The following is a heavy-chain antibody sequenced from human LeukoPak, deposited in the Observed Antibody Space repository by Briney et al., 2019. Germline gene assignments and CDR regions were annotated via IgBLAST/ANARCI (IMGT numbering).Heavy chain of an antibody. J-gene: IGHJ4*02. Sequence: SETLSLTCAVYGGSFSGYYWNWIRQPPGKGLEWIGEIDHSGSTNYDPSLKSRVTMSIDTSKNQFSLKLNSVTAADTAVYYCARSYYYVDYWGQGTLVTVSS. V-gene: IGHV4-34*01. D-gene: IGHD3-10*01. CDR3: ARSYYYVDY. CDR1: GGSFSGYY. CDR2: IDHSGST.